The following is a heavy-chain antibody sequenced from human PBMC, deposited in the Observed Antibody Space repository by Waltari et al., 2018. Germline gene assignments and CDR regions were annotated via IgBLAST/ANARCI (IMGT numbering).Heavy chain of an antibody. J-gene: IGHJ4*02. Sequence: QVQLQESGPGLVKPSETLSLPCTVSGGSISSHYWSLIRPPPGKGLEWIGYIYYSGSTNYNPSLKSRVTISVDTSKNQFSLKLSSVTAADTAVYYCARGGFFDILTGPYFDYWGQGTLVTVSS. CDR2: IYYSGST. V-gene: IGHV4-59*11. CDR3: ARGGFFDILTGPYFDY. D-gene: IGHD3-9*01. CDR1: GGSISSHY.